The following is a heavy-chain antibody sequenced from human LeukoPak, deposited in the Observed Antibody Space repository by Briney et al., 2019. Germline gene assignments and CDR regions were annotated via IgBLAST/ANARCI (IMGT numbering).Heavy chain of an antibody. J-gene: IGHJ4*02. D-gene: IGHD3-3*01. CDR1: GFSLSNARMG. CDR3: ARVSSTYYDFWSGYDPFDY. CDR2: IFSNDEK. V-gene: IGHV2-26*01. Sequence: SGPTLVKPTETLTLTCTVSGFSLSNARMGVSWIRQPPGKALEWLAHIFSNDEKSYSTSLKSRLTISKDTSNSQVVLTMTNMDPVDTATYYCARVSSTYYDFWSGYDPFDYWGQGTLVTVSS.